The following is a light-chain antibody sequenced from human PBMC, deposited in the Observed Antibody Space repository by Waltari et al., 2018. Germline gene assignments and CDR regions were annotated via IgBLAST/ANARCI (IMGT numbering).Light chain of an antibody. V-gene: IGKV3-20*01. CDR2: GAS. Sequence: EIVLTQPPGTLSLSPGEGATLSCRASQSVNTDLAWYQQRPGQAPRLLIYGASSRATGIPDRFSGSGSGTDFTLNISRLDPEDFAVYFCQQYGSSPRTFGQGTKVEVK. CDR3: QQYGSSPRT. J-gene: IGKJ1*01. CDR1: QSVNTD.